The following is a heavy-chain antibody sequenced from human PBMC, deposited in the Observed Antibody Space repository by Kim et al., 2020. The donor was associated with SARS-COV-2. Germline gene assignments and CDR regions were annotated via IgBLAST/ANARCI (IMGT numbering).Heavy chain of an antibody. CDR2: IWYDGSNK. CDR1: GFTFSSYG. CDR3: ARDQYMGIAAAVNV. J-gene: IGHJ6*04. Sequence: GVSLRLSCAASGFTFSSYGMHWVRQAPGKGLEWVAVIWYDGSNKYYADSVKGRFTISRDNSKNTLYLQMNSLRAEDTAVYYCARDQYMGIAAAVNVWGKGTTVTVSS. D-gene: IGHD6-13*01. V-gene: IGHV3-33*01.